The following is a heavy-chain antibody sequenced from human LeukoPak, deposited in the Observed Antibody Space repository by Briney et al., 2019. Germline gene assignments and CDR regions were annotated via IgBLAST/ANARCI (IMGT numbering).Heavy chain of an antibody. J-gene: IGHJ4*02. V-gene: IGHV1-69*04. D-gene: IGHD5-18*01. CDR3: ANLYSYGPLDFDY. CDR2: IIPILGIA. CDR1: GGTFSSYA. Sequence: GSSVKVSCKASGGTFSSYAISWVRQAPGQGLEWMGRIIPILGIANYAQKFQGRVTITADKSTSTAYMELSSLRSEDTAVYYCANLYSYGPLDFDYWGQGTLVTVSS.